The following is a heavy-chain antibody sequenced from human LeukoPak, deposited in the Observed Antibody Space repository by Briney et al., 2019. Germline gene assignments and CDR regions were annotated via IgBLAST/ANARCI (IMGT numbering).Heavy chain of an antibody. CDR1: GFTFSSYS. CDR3: ARVYRDYYDSSGYCPDY. D-gene: IGHD3-22*01. CDR2: ISSSSSYI. Sequence: GGSLRLSCAASGFTFSSYSMNWVRQDPGKGLEWVSSISSSSSYIYYADSVKGRITISRDNAKNSLYLQMNSLRAEDTAVYYCARVYRDYYDSSGYCPDYWGQGTLVTASA. J-gene: IGHJ4*02. V-gene: IGHV3-21*01.